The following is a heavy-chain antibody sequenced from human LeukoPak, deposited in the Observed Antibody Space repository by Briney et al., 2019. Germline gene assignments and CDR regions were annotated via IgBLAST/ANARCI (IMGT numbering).Heavy chain of an antibody. CDR1: GFTFSSYS. CDR3: ATNGGGDGGYGNFDY. V-gene: IGHV3-21*04. Sequence: PGGSLRLSCAASGFTFSSYSMNWVRQAPGKGLEWVSSISGSSSYIYYADSVKGRFTISRDNARNSLYLQMSSLRAEDTALYYCATNGGGDGGYGNFDYWGQGTLVTVSS. D-gene: IGHD5-12*01. CDR2: ISGSSSYI. J-gene: IGHJ4*02.